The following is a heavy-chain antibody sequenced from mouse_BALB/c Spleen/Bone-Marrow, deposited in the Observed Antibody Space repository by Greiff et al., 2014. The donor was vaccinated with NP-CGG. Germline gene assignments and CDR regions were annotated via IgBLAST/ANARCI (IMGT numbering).Heavy chain of an antibody. Sequence: EVHLVESGGGLVQPGGSMKPSCVASGFTFSNYWMNWVRQSPEKGLEWVAEIRLKSNNYATHYAESVKGRFTISRDDSKSSVYLQMNNLRAEDTGIYYCTRDGLRRGFAYWGQGTLVTVSA. V-gene: IGHV6-6*02. CDR1: GFTFSNYW. CDR2: IRLKSNNYAT. CDR3: TRDGLRRGFAY. J-gene: IGHJ3*01. D-gene: IGHD2-2*01.